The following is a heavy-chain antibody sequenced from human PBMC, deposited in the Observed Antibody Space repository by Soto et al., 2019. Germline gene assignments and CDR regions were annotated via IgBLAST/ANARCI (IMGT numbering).Heavy chain of an antibody. J-gene: IGHJ6*02. CDR2: IIPIFGTA. D-gene: IGHD6-6*01. Sequence: GAPVKVSCKASGGTFSSYAISWVRQATGQGLEWMGGIIPIFGTANYAQKFQGRVTITADESTSTAYMELSSLRSEDTAVYYCARGVGRSSSGYYYYYGMDVWGQGTTVTVSS. CDR3: ARGVGRSSSGYYYYYGMDV. V-gene: IGHV1-69*13. CDR1: GGTFSSYA.